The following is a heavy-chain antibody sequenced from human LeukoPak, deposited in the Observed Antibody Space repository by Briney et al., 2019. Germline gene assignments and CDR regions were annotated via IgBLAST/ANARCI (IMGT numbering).Heavy chain of an antibody. D-gene: IGHD5/OR15-5a*01. CDR3: AKGGLRVTDY. Sequence: QPGGSLRLSCAAFVFIFSNYWMHWVRQAPGKGLVWVSRVNNDGSSTNYADSVKGRFTISRDNAKNTLYLQMNSLRAEDTAVYYCAKGGLRVTDYWGQGTLVTVSS. J-gene: IGHJ4*02. CDR2: VNNDGSST. V-gene: IGHV3-74*01. CDR1: VFIFSNYW.